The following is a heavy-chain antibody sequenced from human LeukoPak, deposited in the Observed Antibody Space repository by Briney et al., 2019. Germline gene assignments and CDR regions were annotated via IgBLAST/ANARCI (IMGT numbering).Heavy chain of an antibody. Sequence: PGGSLRLSCAASGFTFSSYAMSWVRQAPGKGLEWVSAISGSGGSTYYADSVRGRFTISRDNSKNTLNLQMNSLRAEDTAVYYCAKDRLGSSWYYFDYWGQGTLVTVSS. D-gene: IGHD6-13*01. CDR2: ISGSGGST. J-gene: IGHJ4*02. V-gene: IGHV3-23*01. CDR1: GFTFSSYA. CDR3: AKDRLGSSWYYFDY.